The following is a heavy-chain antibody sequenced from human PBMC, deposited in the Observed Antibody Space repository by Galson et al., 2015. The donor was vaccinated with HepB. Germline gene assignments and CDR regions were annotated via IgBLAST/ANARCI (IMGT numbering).Heavy chain of an antibody. V-gene: IGHV3-30-3*01. J-gene: IGHJ3*02. D-gene: IGHD2-15*01. CDR3: ARPSRNIVVSYAFDI. CDR1: GFTFSSYA. Sequence: SLRLSCAASGFTFSSYAMHWVRQAPGKGLEWVAVISYDGSNKYYADSVKGRFTISRDNSKNTLYLQMNSLRAEDTAVYYCARPSRNIVVSYAFDIWGQGTMVTVSS. CDR2: ISYDGSNK.